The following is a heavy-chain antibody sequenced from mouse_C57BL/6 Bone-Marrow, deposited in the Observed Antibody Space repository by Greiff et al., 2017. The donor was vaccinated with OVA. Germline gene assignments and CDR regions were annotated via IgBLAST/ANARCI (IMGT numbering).Heavy chain of an antibody. D-gene: IGHD2-4*01. CDR2: INSNNGGT. V-gene: IGHV1-18*01. CDR3: ARGGYYDDDGGAYFAY. CDR1: GYTFTDYN. J-gene: IGHJ3*01. Sequence: VQLKQSGPELAKPGASVKIPCKASGYTFTDYNMDWVKQSHGKSLEWIGDINSNNGGTIYNQKFKGKATLTVDKSSSTAYMELRSLTSEDTAVYYCARGGYYDDDGGAYFAYWGQGTLVTVSA.